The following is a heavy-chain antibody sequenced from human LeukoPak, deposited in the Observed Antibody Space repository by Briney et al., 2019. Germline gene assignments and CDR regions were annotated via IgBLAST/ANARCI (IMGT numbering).Heavy chain of an antibody. Sequence: SVKVSCKASGGTFSSYAISWVRQAPGQGLEWMGRIIPILAIANYAQKFQGRVTITADKSTSTAYMELSSLRSQDTAVYYCVRVSGMREGYSPFDYRGQGTLVTVSS. V-gene: IGHV1-69*04. J-gene: IGHJ4*02. D-gene: IGHD3-10*01. CDR2: IIPILAIA. CDR3: VRVSGMREGYSPFDY. CDR1: GGTFSSYA.